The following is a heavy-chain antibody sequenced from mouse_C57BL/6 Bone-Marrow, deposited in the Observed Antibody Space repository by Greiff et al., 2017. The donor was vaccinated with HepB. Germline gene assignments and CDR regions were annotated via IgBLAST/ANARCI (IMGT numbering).Heavy chain of an antibody. Sequence: VQGVESGAELVRPGASVKLSCKASGYTFTDYYINWVKQRPGQGLEWIARIYPGSGNTYYNEKFKGKATLTAEKSSSTAYMQLSSLTSEDSAVYFCARHLFYWGQGTSVTVSS. J-gene: IGHJ4*01. CDR2: IYPGSGNT. CDR1: GYTFTDYY. V-gene: IGHV1-76*01. CDR3: ARHLFY.